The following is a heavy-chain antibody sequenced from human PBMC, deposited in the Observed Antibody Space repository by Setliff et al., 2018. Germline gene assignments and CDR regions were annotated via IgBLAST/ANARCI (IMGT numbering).Heavy chain of an antibody. Sequence: GGSLRLSCAASGLTTTHYYMDWVRQAPGKGLEWVGRIRDKANRYTTEYAASVKGRFTISILDSEISMYLQMNSLETEDTAVYFCARGPRDGYNSGLDYWGQGALVTVSS. CDR2: IRDKANRYTT. V-gene: IGHV3-72*01. J-gene: IGHJ4*02. CDR3: ARGPRDGYNSGLDY. CDR1: GLTTTHYY. D-gene: IGHD5-12*01.